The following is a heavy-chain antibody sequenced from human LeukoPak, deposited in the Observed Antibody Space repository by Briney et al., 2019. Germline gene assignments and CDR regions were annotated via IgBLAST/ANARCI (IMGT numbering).Heavy chain of an antibody. V-gene: IGHV3-23*01. D-gene: IGHD4-17*01. J-gene: IGHJ4*02. CDR2: ISGSGGST. CDR1: GFTFSSYA. Sequence: PGGSLRLSCAASGFTFSSYAMSWVRQAPGKGLEWVSAISGSGGSTYYADSVKGRFTISRDNSKNTLYLQMNSLRAEDTAVYYCAKALGGTTVTRGFDYWGQGTLVTVSS. CDR3: AKALGGTTVTRGFDY.